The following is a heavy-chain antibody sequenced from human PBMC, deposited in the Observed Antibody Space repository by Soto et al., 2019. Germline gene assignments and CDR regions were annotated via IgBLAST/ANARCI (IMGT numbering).Heavy chain of an antibody. D-gene: IGHD6-13*01. CDR2: IIPIFGTA. Sequence: SVKVSCKASGGTFSNCPISWVRQVPGQGLEWMGVIIPIFGTAHYAQKFKGGVTITADESTSTAYMELSSLRSEDTAVYYCARPVIAAPGYYYYGMDVWG. J-gene: IGHJ6*02. V-gene: IGHV1-69*13. CDR1: GGTFSNCP. CDR3: ARPVIAAPGYYYYGMDV.